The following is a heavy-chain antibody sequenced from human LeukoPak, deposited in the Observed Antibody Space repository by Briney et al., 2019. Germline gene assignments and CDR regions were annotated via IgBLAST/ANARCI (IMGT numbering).Heavy chain of an antibody. V-gene: IGHV3-11*06. CDR1: GFSFSDYY. CDR2: ISTSSSYT. CDR3: ARDSDFGVVLDY. J-gene: IGHJ4*02. Sequence: PGGSLRLSCAASGFSFSDYYMSWIRQAPGKGLEWISYISTSSSYTDYADSLKGRFTISRDNAKNSLYLQMNSLRAEDTAVYYCARDSDFGVVLDYWGQGTLVTVSS. D-gene: IGHD3-3*01.